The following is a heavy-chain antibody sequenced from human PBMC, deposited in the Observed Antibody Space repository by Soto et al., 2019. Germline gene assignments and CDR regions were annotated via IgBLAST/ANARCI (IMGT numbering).Heavy chain of an antibody. CDR2: INPNSGGT. Sequence: ASVKVSCKASGYTFTAYYVHWVRQAPGQGLEWMGWINPNSGGTKYAQKFQGWVTVTRDTSISTVYMELSRLKSDDTAVYYCARGQGSSSWLYYYGMDVGGQGTTVTVSS. CDR1: GYTFTAYY. D-gene: IGHD6-13*01. V-gene: IGHV1-2*04. J-gene: IGHJ6*02. CDR3: ARGQGSSSWLYYYGMDV.